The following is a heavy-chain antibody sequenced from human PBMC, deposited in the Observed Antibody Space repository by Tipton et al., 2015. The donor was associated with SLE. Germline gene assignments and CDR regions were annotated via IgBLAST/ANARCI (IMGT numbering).Heavy chain of an antibody. CDR3: AKDIRGGFYYGMDV. Sequence: SLRLSCVASGFRFDDHAMHWVRQAPGKGLEWVSGISWNSGNMDYADSVKGRFTISRDNAKNSLYLQMNILRVEDTAFYFCAKDIRGGFYYGMDVWGQGTTVTVSS. D-gene: IGHD3-16*01. V-gene: IGHV3-9*01. J-gene: IGHJ6*02. CDR1: GFRFDDHA. CDR2: ISWNSGNM.